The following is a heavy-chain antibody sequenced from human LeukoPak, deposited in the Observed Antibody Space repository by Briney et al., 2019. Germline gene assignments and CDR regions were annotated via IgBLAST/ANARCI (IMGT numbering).Heavy chain of an antibody. Sequence: ASVKVSCKASGYTFTSYYMHWVRQAPGQGLEWMGIINPSSGSTSYAQKFQGRVTMTRDMSTSTVYMELSSLRSEDTAVYYCAIIGTDGSDPDYWGQGTLVTVSS. V-gene: IGHV1-46*01. CDR3: AIIGTDGSDPDY. CDR1: GYTFTSYY. CDR2: INPSSGST. J-gene: IGHJ4*02. D-gene: IGHD1-26*01.